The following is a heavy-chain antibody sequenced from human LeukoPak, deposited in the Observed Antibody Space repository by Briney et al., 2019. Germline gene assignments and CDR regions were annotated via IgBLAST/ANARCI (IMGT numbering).Heavy chain of an antibody. CDR3: ARGRYYFDY. CDR2: IYYSGST. D-gene: IGHD1-26*01. V-gene: IGHV4-39*01. J-gene: IGHJ4*02. CDR1: GDSISSTNYY. Sequence: TSETLSLTCTVSGDSISSTNYYWGWIRQPPGKGLEWIGSIYYSGSTYYNPSLESRVTISVDTSKNQFSLKLSSVTAADTAVYYCARGRYYFDYWGQGTLVTVSS.